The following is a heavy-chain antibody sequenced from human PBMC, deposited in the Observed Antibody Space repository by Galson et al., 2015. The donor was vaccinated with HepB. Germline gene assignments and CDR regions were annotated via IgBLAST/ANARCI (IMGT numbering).Heavy chain of an antibody. CDR1: GFTFSSYG. D-gene: IGHD5-18*01. J-gene: IGHJ4*01. V-gene: IGHV3-33*01. Sequence: SLRLSCAASGFTFSSYGMHWVRQAPGKGLEWVVVIWYDGSNKYYADSVKGRFTISRDNSKNTLYLQMNSLRAEDTAVYYCAREHTAMVELSFDYWGQGTLVTVSS. CDR2: IWYDGSNK. CDR3: AREHTAMVELSFDY.